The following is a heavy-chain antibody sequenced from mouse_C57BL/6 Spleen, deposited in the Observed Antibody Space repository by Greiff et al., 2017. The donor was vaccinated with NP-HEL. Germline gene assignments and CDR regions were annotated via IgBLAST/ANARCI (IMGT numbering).Heavy chain of an antibody. CDR3: ARVGGRAMDY. Sequence: QVQLQQPGAELVMPGASVKLSCKASGYTFTSSWMHWVKQRPGQGLEWIGEIDPSDSYTNYNQKFKGKSTLTVDKSSSTAYMQLSSLTSEDSAVYYCARVGGRAMDYWGQGTSVTVSS. CDR1: GYTFTSSW. D-gene: IGHD1-1*01. J-gene: IGHJ4*01. CDR2: IDPSDSYT. V-gene: IGHV1-69*01.